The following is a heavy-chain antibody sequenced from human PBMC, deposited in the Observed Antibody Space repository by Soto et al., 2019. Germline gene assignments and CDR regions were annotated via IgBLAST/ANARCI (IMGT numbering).Heavy chain of an antibody. CDR3: VRVGFNRNYDIDF. CDR1: GYTFISYY. J-gene: IGHJ4*02. D-gene: IGHD3-3*01. Sequence: QVQLVQSGAEVKKPGASVKVSCKASGYTFISYYIHWVRQAPGQGLEWMGWINPNSDVTGYAQSFQGRVTRTRDMSMTTAYMDLSMLRSDDTAVYYCVRVGFNRNYDIDFWGQGALISVSS. V-gene: IGHV1-2*02. CDR2: INPNSDVT.